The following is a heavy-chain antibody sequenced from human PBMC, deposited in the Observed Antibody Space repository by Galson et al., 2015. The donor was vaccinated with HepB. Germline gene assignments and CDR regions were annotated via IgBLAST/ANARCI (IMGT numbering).Heavy chain of an antibody. V-gene: IGHV3-30*04. Sequence: SLRLSCAASGFTFSSYAMHWVRQAPGKGLEWVAVIPYDGSNKYYADSAKGRFTISRDNSKNTLYLQMNSLRAEDTAVYYCARVGKPYYYGSGSDYWGQGTLVTVSS. CDR2: IPYDGSNK. J-gene: IGHJ4*02. CDR1: GFTFSSYA. CDR3: ARVGKPYYYGSGSDY. D-gene: IGHD3-10*01.